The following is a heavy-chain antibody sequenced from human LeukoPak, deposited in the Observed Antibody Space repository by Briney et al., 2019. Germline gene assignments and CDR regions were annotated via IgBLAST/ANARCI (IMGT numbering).Heavy chain of an antibody. CDR2: INWNGGST. J-gene: IGHJ3*02. D-gene: IGHD2-2*01. CDR1: GFIFDDYG. V-gene: IGHV3-20*04. Sequence: GGSLRLSCAASGFIFDDYGMSWVRQAPGKGLEWVSGINWNGGSTGYVDSVKGRFTISRDNAKNSLYLQMNSLRAEDTVLYYCARVRYCSSTSCYFSAFDIWGQGTMVTVSS. CDR3: ARVRYCSSTSCYFSAFDI.